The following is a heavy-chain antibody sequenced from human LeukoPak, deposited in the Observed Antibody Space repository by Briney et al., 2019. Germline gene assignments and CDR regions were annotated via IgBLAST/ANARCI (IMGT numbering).Heavy chain of an antibody. J-gene: IGHJ4*02. Sequence: GGSLRLSCAASGFTFSSYGMHWVRQAPGKGLEWVAVISYDGSNKYYADSVKGRFTISRDNSKNTLYLQMNSLRAEDTAVYYCAKDSRSGWRSWGQGTLATVSS. CDR1: GFTFSSYG. CDR3: AKDSRSGWRS. V-gene: IGHV3-30*18. D-gene: IGHD6-19*01. CDR2: ISYDGSNK.